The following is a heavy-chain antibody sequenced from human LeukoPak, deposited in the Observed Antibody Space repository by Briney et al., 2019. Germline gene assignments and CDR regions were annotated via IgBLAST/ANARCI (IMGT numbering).Heavy chain of an antibody. J-gene: IGHJ3*01. D-gene: IGHD2-2*01. Sequence: SETLSLTCTVSGGSISSYYWSWIRQPPGKGLEWIGYIYYSGSTNYNPSLKSRVTISVDTSKNQFSLKLNSVTAADTAVYYCARSRVPGNHDFWGQGTMVTVSS. CDR3: ARSRVPGNHDF. CDR2: IYYSGST. V-gene: IGHV4-59*01. CDR1: GGSISSYY.